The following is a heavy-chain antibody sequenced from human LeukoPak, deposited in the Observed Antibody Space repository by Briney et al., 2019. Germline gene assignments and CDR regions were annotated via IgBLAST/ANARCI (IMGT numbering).Heavy chain of an antibody. V-gene: IGHV1-18*01. CDR3: ARGGSYSSSPPDY. J-gene: IGHJ4*02. D-gene: IGHD1-26*01. Sequence: ASVKVSCKASGYTFNTYGMNWVRQAPGQGLEWMGWISTYNGNTNYAQKLQGRVTMTTATSTSTAYMELRSLRSDDTAVYYCARGGSYSSSPPDYWGQGTLVTVSS. CDR1: GYTFNTYG. CDR2: ISTYNGNT.